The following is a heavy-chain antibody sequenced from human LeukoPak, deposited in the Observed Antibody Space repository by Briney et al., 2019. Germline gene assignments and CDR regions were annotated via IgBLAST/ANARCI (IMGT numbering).Heavy chain of an antibody. Sequence: ASVKVSCKASGYTFTGYYMHWVRQAPGQGLEWMGWINPNSGDTNYAQKFQGRVTMTRDTSISTAYMELSRLRSDDTALYYCATSGDCYSSFCAFDIWGQGTMVTVSS. V-gene: IGHV1-2*02. D-gene: IGHD2-21*02. CDR2: INPNSGDT. CDR3: ATSGDCYSSFCAFDI. J-gene: IGHJ3*02. CDR1: GYTFTGYY.